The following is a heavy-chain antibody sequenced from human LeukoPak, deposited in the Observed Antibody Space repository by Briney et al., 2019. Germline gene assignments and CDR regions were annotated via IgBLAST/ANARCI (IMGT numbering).Heavy chain of an antibody. CDR1: GGSFSGYY. V-gene: IGHV4-34*01. CDR2: INHSGST. J-gene: IGHJ4*02. CDR3: ARGNEISDY. Sequence: SETLSLTCAVYGGSFSGYYWSWIRQPPGKGLEWIGEINHSGSTNYNPSLKSRVTISVDTSKNQFSLKLSSVTAADTAVYYCARGNEISDYWGQGTLVTVSS. D-gene: IGHD2/OR15-2a*01.